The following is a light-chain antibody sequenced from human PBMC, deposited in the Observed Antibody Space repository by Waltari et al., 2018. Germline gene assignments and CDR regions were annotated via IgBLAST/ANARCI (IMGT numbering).Light chain of an antibody. CDR1: SSHVENFNF. Sequence: QSALTQPASVSGSPGQSITISCTGTSSHVENFNFVSWYQQHPGKAPKLMIYGVSKRPSGVSDRFSGSKSGNTASLTISGLQAEDEADYYCSSYTNIITYVFGTGTKVTVL. V-gene: IGLV2-14*01. CDR3: SSYTNIITYV. CDR2: GVS. J-gene: IGLJ1*01.